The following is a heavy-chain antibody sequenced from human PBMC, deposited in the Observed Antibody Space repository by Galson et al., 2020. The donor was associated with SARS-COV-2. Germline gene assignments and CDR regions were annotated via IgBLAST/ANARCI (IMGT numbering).Heavy chain of an antibody. CDR1: GGSFSGYY. V-gene: IGHV4-34*01. CDR3: ARTPRTVGATGFLDY. CDR2: INYSGST. J-gene: IGHJ4*02. D-gene: IGHD1-26*01. Sequence: ETSETLSLTCAVYGGSFSGYYWRWIRQPPGKGLEWIGEINYSGSTNYNPSLKSRVTISVDTSKNQFSLRLSSATAADTAVYFCARTPRTVGATGFLDYWGQGTLVTVSS.